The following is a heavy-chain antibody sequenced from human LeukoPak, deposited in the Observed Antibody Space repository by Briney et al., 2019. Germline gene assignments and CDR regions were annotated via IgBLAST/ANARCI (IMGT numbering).Heavy chain of an antibody. J-gene: IGHJ1*01. D-gene: IGHD5-18*01. Sequence: GGSLRLSCAAAGLTLSNYGMTWVRQAPGKGLEWVSAIDTSGGTRYYADSVKGRFTVSRDNSKNTLSLQMNSLGAEDTAVYYCVSRGYGHTWGPGALVTVSS. CDR3: VSRGYGHT. CDR1: GLTLSNYG. CDR2: IDTSGGTR. V-gene: IGHV3-23*01.